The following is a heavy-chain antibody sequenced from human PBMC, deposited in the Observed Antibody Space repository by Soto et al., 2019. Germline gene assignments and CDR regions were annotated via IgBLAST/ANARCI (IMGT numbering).Heavy chain of an antibody. J-gene: IGHJ6*03. CDR1: GGSISSYY. V-gene: IGHV4-59*01. CDR3: ARDRSGGYMDV. Sequence: PSETLSLTCTVSGGSISSYYWSWIRQPPGKGLEWIGYIYYSGSTNYNPSLKSRVTISVDTSKNQFSLKLSSVTAADTAVYYCARDRSGGYMDVWGKGTTVTVSS. CDR2: IYYSGST.